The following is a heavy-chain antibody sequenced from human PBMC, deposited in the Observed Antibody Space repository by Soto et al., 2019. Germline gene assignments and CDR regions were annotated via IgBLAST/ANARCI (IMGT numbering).Heavy chain of an antibody. D-gene: IGHD3-10*01. Sequence: QLEGSLSLSCAPSELPFSSYAMSWVRQAPGKGLEGVSAISGSGGSTYYADSVKGRFTMSRDNSKNTLYLQMNSLRAEDTAVYYCAKAGRNLPAPGYYFDYWGQGTLVTVSS. CDR2: ISGSGGST. CDR1: ELPFSSYA. J-gene: IGHJ4*02. V-gene: IGHV3-23*01. CDR3: AKAGRNLPAPGYYFDY.